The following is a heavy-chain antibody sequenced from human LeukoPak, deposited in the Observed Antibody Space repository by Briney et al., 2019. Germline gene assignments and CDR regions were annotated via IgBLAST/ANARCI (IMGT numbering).Heavy chain of an antibody. J-gene: IGHJ4*02. CDR1: GGSISSSNW. CDR2: IYHSGST. CDR3: AREGIAAAGTRGEFDY. D-gene: IGHD6-13*01. Sequence: SGTLSLTCAVSGGSISSSNWWSWVRQPPGKGLEWIGEIYHSGSTNYNPSLKSRVTISVDKSKNQFSLKLSSVTAADTAVYYCAREGIAAAGTRGEFDYWGQGTLVTVS. V-gene: IGHV4-4*02.